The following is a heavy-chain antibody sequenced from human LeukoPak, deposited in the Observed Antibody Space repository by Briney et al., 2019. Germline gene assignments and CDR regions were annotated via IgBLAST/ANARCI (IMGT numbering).Heavy chain of an antibody. CDR3: AKGDSSSWYNHLDY. J-gene: IGHJ4*02. CDR1: GFSFSDYY. Sequence: PGGSLRLSCVASGFSFSDYYMSWIRQAPGKGLEWVSGISWNSGSIGYADSVKGRFTISRDNAKNSLYLQMNSLRAEDMALYYCAKGDSSSWYNHLDYWGQGTLVTVSS. CDR2: ISWNSGSI. V-gene: IGHV3-9*03. D-gene: IGHD6-13*01.